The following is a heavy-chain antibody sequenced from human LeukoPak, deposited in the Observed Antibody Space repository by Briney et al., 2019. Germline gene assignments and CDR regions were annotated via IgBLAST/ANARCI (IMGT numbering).Heavy chain of an antibody. CDR3: AKAVRLAYGTGYYSFDY. D-gene: IGHD3/OR15-3a*01. CDR1: GFSLSNYG. V-gene: IGHV3-30*18. Sequence: GGSLRLSCAASGFSLSNYGMHWVRQAPGKGLEWVAVTSYDGSNRYYADSVKGRFTISRDSSKHTLYLQMNSLRAEDTAVYYCAKAVRLAYGTGYYSFDYWGQGTLVTVSS. J-gene: IGHJ4*02. CDR2: TSYDGSNR.